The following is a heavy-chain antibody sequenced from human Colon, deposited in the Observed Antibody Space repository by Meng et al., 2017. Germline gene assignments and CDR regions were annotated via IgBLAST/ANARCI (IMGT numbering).Heavy chain of an antibody. Sequence: VEVKRWGPGLVRPSWPLSLPSAVSGGSISRSDWWSWVRRPPGKGLEWIGETSNSGSTNYSPSRKSRVTISLDKSKNQLSLKLNSVTAADTAVYYCASSDYYRSDYWGQGTLVTVSS. CDR1: GGSISRSDW. V-gene: IGHV4-4*02. CDR2: TSNSGST. J-gene: IGHJ4*02. CDR3: ASSDYYRSDY. D-gene: IGHD3-22*01.